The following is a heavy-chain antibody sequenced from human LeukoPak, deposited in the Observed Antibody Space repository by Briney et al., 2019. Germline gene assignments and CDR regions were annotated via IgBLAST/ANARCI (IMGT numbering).Heavy chain of an antibody. CDR1: GGTFSSYA. J-gene: IGHJ4*02. CDR2: FNPSTDGT. D-gene: IGHD5-24*01. Sequence: ASVKVSCKASGGTFSSYAISWVRQAPGQGLEWMGIFNPSTDGTTYAQKFQGRVTMTRDTSTSTVYMELSSLRFEDTAVYYCARRHPGDGYNYWTGYYFDYWGQGTLVTVSS. CDR3: ARRHPGDGYNYWTGYYFDY. V-gene: IGHV1-46*01.